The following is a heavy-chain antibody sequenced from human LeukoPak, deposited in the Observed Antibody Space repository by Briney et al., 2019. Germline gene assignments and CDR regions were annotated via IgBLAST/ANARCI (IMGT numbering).Heavy chain of an antibody. D-gene: IGHD3-22*01. Sequence: GGSLRLSCAASGFTFSSYGMHWVRQAPGKGPEWVAVISYDGSNRYYADSVKGRFTISRDNSKNTLSLQMNSLRVEDTAMYYCAKEGSGYYRWGQGTLVTVSS. V-gene: IGHV3-30*18. J-gene: IGHJ5*02. CDR1: GFTFSSYG. CDR2: ISYDGSNR. CDR3: AKEGSGYYR.